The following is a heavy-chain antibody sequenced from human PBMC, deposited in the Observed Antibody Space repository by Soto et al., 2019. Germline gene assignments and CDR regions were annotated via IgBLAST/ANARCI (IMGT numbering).Heavy chain of an antibody. J-gene: IGHJ4*02. CDR1: GGCISSYY. Sequence: SETLSLTCTVSGGCISSYYWSWIRQPPGKGLEWIGYIYYSGSTNYNPSLKSRVTISVDTSKNQFSLKLSSVTAADTAVYYCARSGDGYNPDVSFYCGQGTLVIVSS. V-gene: IGHV4-59*01. CDR2: IYYSGST. D-gene: IGHD5-12*01. CDR3: ARSGDGYNPDVSFY.